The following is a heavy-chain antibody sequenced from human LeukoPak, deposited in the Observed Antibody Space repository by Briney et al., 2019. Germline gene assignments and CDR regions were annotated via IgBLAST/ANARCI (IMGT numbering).Heavy chain of an antibody. CDR2: ISSSSSYI. CDR1: GFTFSIYT. D-gene: IGHD6-19*01. J-gene: IGHJ4*02. Sequence: GGSLRLSCAASGFTFSIYTMNWVRQAPGKGLESVSSISSSSSYIYYADSVKGRFTISRDNAKNSLYLQMNSLRDEDTALYYCAKAGIGVVGYFDYWGQGTLVTVSS. CDR3: AKAGIGVVGYFDY. V-gene: IGHV3-21*04.